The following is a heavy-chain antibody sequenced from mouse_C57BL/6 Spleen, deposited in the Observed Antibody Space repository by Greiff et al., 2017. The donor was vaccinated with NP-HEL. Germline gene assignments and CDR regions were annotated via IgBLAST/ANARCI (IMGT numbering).Heavy chain of an antibody. D-gene: IGHD2-1*01. CDR3: TRSAYGNYPFAY. CDR1: GYTFTDYE. Sequence: VQLHQSGAELVRPGASVTLSCKASGYTFTDYEMHWVKQTPVHGLEWIGAIDPETGGTAYNQKFKGKAILTADKSSSTAYMELRSLTSEDSAVYYCTRSAYGNYPFAYWGQGTLVTVSA. V-gene: IGHV1-15*01. J-gene: IGHJ3*01. CDR2: IDPETGGT.